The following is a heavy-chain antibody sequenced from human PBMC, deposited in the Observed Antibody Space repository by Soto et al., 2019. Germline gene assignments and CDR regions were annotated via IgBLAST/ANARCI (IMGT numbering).Heavy chain of an antibody. V-gene: IGHV3-33*01. Sequence: QVQLVESGGNMVQPGRSLRLSCAASGFTFGNNAMHWVRHAAGKGLEWVAQIWFDGNNKYYTDSVKGRFTISRDNLKNTVYLQMDSQRADDTAVYYCARDGQQLAPYAMDVWGQGTTVIVSS. CDR2: IWFDGNNK. CDR1: GFTFGNNA. D-gene: IGHD6-13*01. J-gene: IGHJ6*02. CDR3: ARDGQQLAPYAMDV.